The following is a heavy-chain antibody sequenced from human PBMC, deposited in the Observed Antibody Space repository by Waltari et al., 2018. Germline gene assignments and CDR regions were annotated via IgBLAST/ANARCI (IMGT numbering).Heavy chain of an antibody. V-gene: IGHV4-4*02. D-gene: IGHD2-15*01. CDR3: ARDRGSGLYLDS. CDR1: GDSMSGNYW. J-gene: IGHJ4*02. CDR2: VHRSGRT. Sequence: QLQLQQSGPGVVKPSESLSLTCAVSGDSMSGNYWWNWVRQSPGKGLEWIGQVHRSGRTNYHPSFASRVTVPIDTSNNQFSLKMPSPTAADTAMYYCARDRGSGLYLDSWGQGTLVTVS.